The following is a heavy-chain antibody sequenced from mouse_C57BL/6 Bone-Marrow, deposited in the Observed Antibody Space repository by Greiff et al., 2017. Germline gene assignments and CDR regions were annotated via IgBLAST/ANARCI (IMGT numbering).Heavy chain of an antibody. D-gene: IGHD1-1*01. Sequence: QVQLKESGAELVRPGASVTLSCKASGYTFTDYEMHWVKQTPVHGLEWIGAIDPETGGTAYNQKFKGKAILTADKSSSTAYMELRSLTSEDSAVYYCTRSGYYGSSWYFDVWGTGTTVTVSS. J-gene: IGHJ1*03. CDR2: IDPETGGT. CDR1: GYTFTDYE. CDR3: TRSGYYGSSWYFDV. V-gene: IGHV1-15*01.